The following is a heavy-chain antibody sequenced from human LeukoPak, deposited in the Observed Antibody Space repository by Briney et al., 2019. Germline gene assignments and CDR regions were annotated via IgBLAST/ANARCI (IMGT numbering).Heavy chain of an antibody. D-gene: IGHD5-18*01. CDR2: IYYSGRT. V-gene: IGHV4-39*07. CDR3: ARADTLGNYFDY. J-gene: IGHJ4*02. CDR1: GGSISSSSYY. Sequence: KSSETLSLTCAVSGGSISSSSYYWGWIRQPPGKGLEWIGSIYYSGRTYYNPSLKSRVTISVDTSKNQFSLKLSSVTAADTAVYYCARADTLGNYFDYWGQGTLVTVSS.